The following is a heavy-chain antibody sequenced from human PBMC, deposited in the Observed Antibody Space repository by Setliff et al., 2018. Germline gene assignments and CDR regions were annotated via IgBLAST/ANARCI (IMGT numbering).Heavy chain of an antibody. D-gene: IGHD2-2*03. Sequence: PSETLSLTCSLSGDFISSGSYYWSWIRQTAGNGLEWIRHVSSRGNTNYNPSLKSRVTISIDTSSKHFSLILTSVTAADTAVYYCARDPGYPSGVAGGFDTWGQGTTVTVS. J-gene: IGHJ3*02. CDR3: ARDPGYPSGVAGGFDT. CDR2: VSSRGNT. V-gene: IGHV4-61*09. CDR1: GDFISSGSYY.